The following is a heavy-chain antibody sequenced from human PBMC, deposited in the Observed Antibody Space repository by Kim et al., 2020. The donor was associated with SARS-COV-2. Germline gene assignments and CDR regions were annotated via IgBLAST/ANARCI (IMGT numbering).Heavy chain of an antibody. D-gene: IGHD6-19*01. CDR2: IVGSGTST. V-gene: IGHV3-23*01. Sequence: GGSLRLSCAASGFTFSSYAMTWVRQAPGKGLEWVSDIVGSGTSTYYADSVKGRFTVSRDNSKNTLYLQMNSLRAEDTAVYYCAKSGTDSSGWYLVSDYYYYGLDVWGQGTTFTVSS. J-gene: IGHJ6*02. CDR1: GFTFSSYA. CDR3: AKSGTDSSGWYLVSDYYYYGLDV.